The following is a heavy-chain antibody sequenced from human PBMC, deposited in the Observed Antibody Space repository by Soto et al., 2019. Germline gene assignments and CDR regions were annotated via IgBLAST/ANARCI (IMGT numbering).Heavy chain of an antibody. CDR3: ATSTIAAAEVGAFDI. Sequence: PGGSLRLSCAASGFTFSSYWMSWVRQAPGKGPEWVANIKQDGSEKYYVDSVKGRFTISRDNAKNSLYLQMNSLRAEDTAVYYCATSTIAAAEVGAFDIWGQGTMVTVSS. CDR1: GFTFSSYW. D-gene: IGHD6-13*01. V-gene: IGHV3-7*05. CDR2: IKQDGSEK. J-gene: IGHJ3*02.